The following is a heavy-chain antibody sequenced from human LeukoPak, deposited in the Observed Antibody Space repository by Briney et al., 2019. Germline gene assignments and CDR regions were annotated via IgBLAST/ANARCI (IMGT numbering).Heavy chain of an antibody. D-gene: IGHD3-10*01. CDR3: AREMSGSNDAFDI. CDR2: IYKAGNT. V-gene: IGHV3-13*01. J-gene: IGHJ3*02. Sequence: GGSMRLSCAAYGFTLSSYDMHWVRQATGEDLEWVSMIYKAGNTYYTGSVKGRFTISRENAKSSLYLQMNSLTAGDTAVYYCAREMSGSNDAFDIWGPGTMVTVSS. CDR1: GFTLSSYD.